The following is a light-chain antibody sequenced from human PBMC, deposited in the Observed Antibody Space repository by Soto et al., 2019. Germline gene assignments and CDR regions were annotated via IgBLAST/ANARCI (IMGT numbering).Light chain of an antibody. CDR1: QSMSSC. Sequence: DIQVTQSPSTLSASVGDRVTITGRARQSMSSCLAWYQQNPGKAPKPPIYMASSLESGVPSRFSGSGSGTEFTLTISRLEPEDLTVYSCHHYETFGQGTKVDI. V-gene: IGKV1-5*03. CDR3: HHYET. J-gene: IGKJ1*01. CDR2: MAS.